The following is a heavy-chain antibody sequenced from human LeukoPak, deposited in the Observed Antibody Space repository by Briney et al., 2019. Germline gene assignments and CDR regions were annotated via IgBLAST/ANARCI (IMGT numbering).Heavy chain of an antibody. Sequence: GGSLRLSCAASGFTFSSYWMSWVRQAPGKGLEWVANIKQDGSEKYYVDSVKGRFTISRDNAKNSLYLQMNSLRAEDTAVYYCARERRDIVVVLAAIAYYYYMDVWGKGTTATVSS. CDR3: ARERRDIVVVLAAIAYYYYMDV. CDR2: IKQDGSEK. J-gene: IGHJ6*03. V-gene: IGHV3-7*01. D-gene: IGHD2-2*01. CDR1: GFTFSSYW.